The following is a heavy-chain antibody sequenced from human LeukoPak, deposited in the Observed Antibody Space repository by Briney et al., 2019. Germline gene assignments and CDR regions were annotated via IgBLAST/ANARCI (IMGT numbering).Heavy chain of an antibody. CDR2: IYYSGST. D-gene: IGHD3-10*01. CDR1: GGSISSSSYY. CDR3: ARSGGSGSYGTDY. Sequence: PSETLSLTCTVSGGSISSSSYYWGWIRQPPGKGLEWIGYIYYSGSTNYNPSLKSRVTISVDTSKNQFSLKLSSVTAADTAVYYCARSGGSGSYGTDYWGQGTLVTVSS. V-gene: IGHV4-61*05. J-gene: IGHJ4*02.